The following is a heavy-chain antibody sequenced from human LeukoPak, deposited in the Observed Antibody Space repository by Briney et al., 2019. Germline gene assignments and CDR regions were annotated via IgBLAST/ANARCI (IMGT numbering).Heavy chain of an antibody. Sequence: SETLSLTCTVSGGSMNQYYWSWIRQPAGKGLEWIGRIYSTGTTYYKPSLKSRVTMSVDTSHNQFFLKLNSVTAADTAVYYCARNSCPSGTCYDNRGYFDYWGQGTLVTVSS. D-gene: IGHD2-15*01. V-gene: IGHV4-4*07. CDR2: IYSTGTT. CDR3: ARNSCPSGTCYDNRGYFDY. CDR1: GGSMNQYY. J-gene: IGHJ4*02.